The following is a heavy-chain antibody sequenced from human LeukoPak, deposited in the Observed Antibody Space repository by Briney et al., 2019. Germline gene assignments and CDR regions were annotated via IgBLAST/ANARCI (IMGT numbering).Heavy chain of an antibody. D-gene: IGHD2-21*02. J-gene: IGHJ3*02. V-gene: IGHV4-59*08. CDR2: VYYSGRT. CDR1: GGSTTGYY. Sequence: PSETLSLTCTVSGGSTTGYYWTWIRQPPGKGLEWICYVYYSGRTSYNASLRSRVTTSVDTSKNQFFLKLSSVTAADTAVYYCARHMSVTYDAFDIWGQGTMVTVSS. CDR3: ARHMSVTYDAFDI.